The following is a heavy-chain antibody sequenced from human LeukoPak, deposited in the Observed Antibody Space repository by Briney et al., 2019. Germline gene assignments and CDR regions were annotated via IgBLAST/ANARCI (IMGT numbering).Heavy chain of an antibody. J-gene: IGHJ4*02. CDR1: GFTFSSYA. D-gene: IGHD1-26*01. CDR3: ARDRDRWELLPSY. Sequence: GRSLRLSCAASGFTFSSYAMHWVRQAPGKGLEWVAIISYDGSNKYYADSVKGRFTISRDNSKKTLYLEMNSLRVQDTAVYFCARDRDRWELLPSYWGQGTLVTVSS. CDR2: ISYDGSNK. V-gene: IGHV3-30-3*01.